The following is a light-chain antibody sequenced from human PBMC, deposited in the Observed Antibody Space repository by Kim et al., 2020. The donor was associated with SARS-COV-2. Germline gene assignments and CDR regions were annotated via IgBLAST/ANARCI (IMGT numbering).Light chain of an antibody. Sequence: SASVGDRVTITCRASQSISNWLAWYQQKPGKAPKLLIYKASSLEAGVPSRFSGSGSGTEFTLTITSLQPDDFTTYYCQQYNSYWYTFGQGTKLEI. CDR3: QQYNSYWYT. J-gene: IGKJ2*01. CDR2: KAS. CDR1: QSISNW. V-gene: IGKV1-5*03.